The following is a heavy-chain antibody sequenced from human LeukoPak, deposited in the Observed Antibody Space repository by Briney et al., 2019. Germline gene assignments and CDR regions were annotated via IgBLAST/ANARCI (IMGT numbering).Heavy chain of an antibody. CDR3: ARSGYSYGADAVDI. J-gene: IGHJ3*02. CDR2: VYYSGST. Sequence: TSETLSLTCTVSGVSISSSNSYWGWIRQPPGKGLEWIGYVYYSGSTNYNPSLKSRVTISVDTSKKQFSLKLSSVTAADTAVYYCARSGYSYGADAVDIWGQGTMVTVSS. D-gene: IGHD5-18*01. CDR1: GVSISSSNSY. V-gene: IGHV4-61*05.